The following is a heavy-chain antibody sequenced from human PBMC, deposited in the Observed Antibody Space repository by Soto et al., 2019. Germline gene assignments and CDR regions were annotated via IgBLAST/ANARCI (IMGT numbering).Heavy chain of an antibody. CDR1: GYTFTSYG. CDR2: ISAYNGNT. D-gene: IGHD3-22*01. Sequence: QVQLVQSGAEVKKPGASVKVSCKASGYTFTSYGISWVRQAPGQGLEWMGWISAYNGNTNYAQKLQGRVTMTTDTPTSTADMEVRRLRADDTAVYYCARDLDYYDSSGYLNDAFDIWGQGTMVTVSS. CDR3: ARDLDYYDSSGYLNDAFDI. V-gene: IGHV1-18*01. J-gene: IGHJ3*02.